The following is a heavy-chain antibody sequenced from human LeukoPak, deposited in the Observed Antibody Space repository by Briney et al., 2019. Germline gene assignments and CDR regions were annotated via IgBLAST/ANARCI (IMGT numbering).Heavy chain of an antibody. J-gene: IGHJ5*02. V-gene: IGHV3-7*01. CDR1: GYTFSRYW. CDR3: ARESQSWFDP. CDR2: IKQDGREK. Sequence: GGSLRLSCAAPGYTFSRYWMSWVREAPGKGREWVANIKQDGREKYYVDSVKGRFTISIDNAKNSLYLQMNSLRAEDTAVYYCARESQSWFDPWGQGTLVTVSS.